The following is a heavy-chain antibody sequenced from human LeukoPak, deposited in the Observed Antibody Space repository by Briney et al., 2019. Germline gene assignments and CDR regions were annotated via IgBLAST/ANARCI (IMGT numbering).Heavy chain of an antibody. J-gene: IGHJ6*03. D-gene: IGHD3-10*01. V-gene: IGHV3-48*01. Sequence: LPGGSLRLSCAASGFTFSSYSMNWVRQAPGKGLEWVSYISSSSSTIYYAGSVKGRFAISRDNSKNTLYLQMNSLGADDTAVFYCAKDGVILAPGESWYMDVWGSGTPVTVSS. CDR3: AKDGVILAPGESWYMDV. CDR1: GFTFSSYS. CDR2: ISSSSSTI.